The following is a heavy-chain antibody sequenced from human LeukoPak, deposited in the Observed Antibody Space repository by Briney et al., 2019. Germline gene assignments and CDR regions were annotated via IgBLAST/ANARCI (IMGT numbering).Heavy chain of an antibody. CDR1: GGTFSSYA. J-gene: IGHJ3*02. CDR3: ARDRRYYDFWSGYYLHDAFDI. V-gene: IGHV1-69*05. Sequence: SVKVSCKASGGTFSSYAISWVRQAPGQGLEWMGRIIPIFGTANYAQKFQGRVTITTDESTSTAYMELSSLRSEDTAVYYCARDRRYYDFWSGYYLHDAFDIWGQGTVVTVSS. CDR2: IIPIFGTA. D-gene: IGHD3-3*01.